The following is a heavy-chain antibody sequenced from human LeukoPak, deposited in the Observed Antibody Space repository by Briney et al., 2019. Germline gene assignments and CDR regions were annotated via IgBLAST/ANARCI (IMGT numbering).Heavy chain of an antibody. CDR2: INPSGGST. CDR1: GYTFTSYY. Sequence: ASVKVSCKASGYTFTSYYMHWVRQAPGQGLEWMGIINPSGGSTSYAQKFQGRVTMTRDTSISTAYMELSRLRSDDTAVYYCARSEMALDYWGQGTLVTVSS. CDR3: ARSEMALDY. D-gene: IGHD5-24*01. J-gene: IGHJ4*02. V-gene: IGHV1-46*01.